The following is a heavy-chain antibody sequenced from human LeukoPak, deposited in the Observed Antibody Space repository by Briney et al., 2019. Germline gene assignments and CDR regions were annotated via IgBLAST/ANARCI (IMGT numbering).Heavy chain of an antibody. V-gene: IGHV3-21*01. J-gene: IGHJ3*01. CDR3: ARVVVAATPRAFDV. D-gene: IGHD2-15*01. CDR1: GFTFSSYS. CDR2: ISSSSSYI. Sequence: GGSLRLSCAASGFTFSSYSMNWVRQAPGKGLEWVSSISSSSSYIYYADSVKGRFTISRDNAKNSLYLQMNSLRAEDTAVYYCARVVVAATPRAFDVWGQGTMVTVSS.